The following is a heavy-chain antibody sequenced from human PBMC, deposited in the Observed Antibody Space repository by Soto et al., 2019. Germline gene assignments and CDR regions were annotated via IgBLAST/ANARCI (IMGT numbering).Heavy chain of an antibody. V-gene: IGHV4-59*01. CDR1: VVSISSYY. D-gene: IGHD4-17*01. Sequence: SETLSLTCAVSVVSISSYYWSWIRQPPGKGLEWIGYIHYSGSTKYNPSLKSRVSISVDTSKSQFSLKLSSVTAADTAVYYCARVGWTTVGYYFDYWGQGALVTVSS. CDR2: IHYSGST. J-gene: IGHJ4*02. CDR3: ARVGWTTVGYYFDY.